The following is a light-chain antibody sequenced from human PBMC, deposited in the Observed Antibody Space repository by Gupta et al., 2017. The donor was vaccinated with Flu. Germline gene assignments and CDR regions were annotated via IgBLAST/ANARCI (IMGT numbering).Light chain of an antibody. CDR2: GNR. Sequence: QSVLTQPPSLSGAPGQRVTMSCAGSISNIGAGYDVHWYQQLPVTAPKLPIYGNRNRPSGVPDRFSGSKSGTSASLSITGLQSEDEADYYCQSYDSSLSGSVFGGGTKLTVL. CDR3: QSYDSSLSGSV. V-gene: IGLV1-40*01. J-gene: IGLJ3*02. CDR1: ISNIGAGYD.